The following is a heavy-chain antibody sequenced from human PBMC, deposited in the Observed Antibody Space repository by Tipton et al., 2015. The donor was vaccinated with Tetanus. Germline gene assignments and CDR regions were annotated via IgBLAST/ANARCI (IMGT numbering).Heavy chain of an antibody. D-gene: IGHD3-10*01. CDR3: ARGDYYGSGTYDV. CDR2: IFIPEGT. V-gene: IGHV4-59*01. CDR1: GDSISRSY. Sequence: TLSLTCTVSGDSISRSYWSWIRQSPGKGLEWIGYIFIPEGTIYNPSLQSRVIISVDTSKSQVSPKLTSVTAADTAIYYCARGDYYGSGTYDVWGQGTTVTVPS. J-gene: IGHJ6*02.